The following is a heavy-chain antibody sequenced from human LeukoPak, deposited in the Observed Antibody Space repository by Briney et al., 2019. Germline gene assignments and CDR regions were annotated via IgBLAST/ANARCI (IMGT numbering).Heavy chain of an antibody. J-gene: IGHJ4*02. CDR2: ISSSSSTI. V-gene: IGHV3-48*02. Sequence: GGSLRLSCAASGFTFSSYSMNWVRQAPGEGLEWVSYISSSSSTIYYADSVKGRFTISRDNAKNSLYLQMNSLRDEDTAVYYCATALGGIVVVPAADRANDYWGQGTLVTVSS. CDR3: ATALGGIVVVPAADRANDY. CDR1: GFTFSSYS. D-gene: IGHD2-2*01.